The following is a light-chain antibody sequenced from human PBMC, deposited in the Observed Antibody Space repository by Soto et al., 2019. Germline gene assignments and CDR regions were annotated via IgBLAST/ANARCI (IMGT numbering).Light chain of an antibody. Sequence: DIQMTQSPSSVSASVGDTVTITCPARQYISTWLGWYQQKPGKAPNLLIYSSSSLQSGVPTRFSGRGSGTDCTLTISSLQPEDFATYYCQQANSFPLTFGGGTKVEIK. V-gene: IGKV1-12*01. CDR3: QQANSFPLT. CDR1: QYISTW. J-gene: IGKJ4*01. CDR2: SSS.